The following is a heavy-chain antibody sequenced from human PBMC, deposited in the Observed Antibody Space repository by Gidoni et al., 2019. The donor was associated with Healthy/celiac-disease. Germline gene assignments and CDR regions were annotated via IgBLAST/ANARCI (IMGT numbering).Heavy chain of an antibody. CDR2: INRDGRST. V-gene: IGHV3-74*01. CDR3: ARDGGNGYYYEGVDY. D-gene: IGHD3-22*01. CDR1: GFTFSSYW. Sequence: EVQLVESGGGLVQPGGSLSLSCAASGFTFSSYWMPWVRQAPGKGLVWVSRINRDGRSTSYADSVKGRFTISRDNAKNTLYLQMNSLRAEDTAVYYCARDGGNGYYYEGVDYWGQGTLVTVSS. J-gene: IGHJ4*02.